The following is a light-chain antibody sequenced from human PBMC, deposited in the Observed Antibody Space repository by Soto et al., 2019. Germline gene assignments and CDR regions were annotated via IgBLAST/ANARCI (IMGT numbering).Light chain of an antibody. CDR1: QSISTW. CDR3: QPYNRYFWT. J-gene: IGKJ1*01. CDR2: DAS. Sequence: HVTHLPARLTASVLYRVDITFLASQSISTWLAWHQQKPGKAPKLLIYDASSLENGVPSRFSGSGSGTEFTLTLSSLQPDDFATYYCQPYNRYFWTFGQGTKVDIK. V-gene: IGKV1-5*01.